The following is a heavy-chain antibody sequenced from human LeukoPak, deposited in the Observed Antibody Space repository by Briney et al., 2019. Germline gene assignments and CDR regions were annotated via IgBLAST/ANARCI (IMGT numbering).Heavy chain of an antibody. Sequence: GASVKVSCKASGGTFSSYAISWVRQAPGQGLEWMGGIIPIFGTENYAQKFQGRVTNTADEPTSTAYMELSSLRSEDTAVYYCARGRDIVVVPAARIPTYNWFDPWGQGTLVTVSS. CDR2: IIPIFGTE. CDR1: GGTFSSYA. J-gene: IGHJ5*02. V-gene: IGHV1-69*13. D-gene: IGHD2-2*01. CDR3: ARGRDIVVVPAARIPTYNWFDP.